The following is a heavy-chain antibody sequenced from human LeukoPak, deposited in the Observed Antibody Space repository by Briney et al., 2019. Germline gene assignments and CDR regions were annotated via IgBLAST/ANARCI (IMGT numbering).Heavy chain of an antibody. CDR2: ISYDGSNK. D-gene: IGHD6-13*01. J-gene: IGHJ6*02. V-gene: IGHV3-30*18. CDR3: AKGIGRAAASILTKSYYYYYGMDV. CDR1: GFTFSSYG. Sequence: GGSLRLSCAASGFTFSSYGMHWVRQAPGKGLEWVAVISYDGSNKYYADSVKGRFTISRDNSKNTLYLQMNSLRAEDTAVYYCAKGIGRAAASILTKSYYYYYGMDVWGQGTTVTVSS.